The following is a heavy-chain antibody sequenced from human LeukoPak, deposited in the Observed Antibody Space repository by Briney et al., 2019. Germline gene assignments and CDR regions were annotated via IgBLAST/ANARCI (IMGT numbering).Heavy chain of an antibody. V-gene: IGHV3-9*01. Sequence: GGSLRLSCAASGFTFDDHAMHWVRQAPGKGLEWVSGINWNSGVIDYADSVKGRFTISRDNAKNSLYLQMNNLRPDDTALYYCAKDRSGGSHYYYNFENWGQGTLVTVSS. CDR2: INWNSGVI. D-gene: IGHD3-16*01. J-gene: IGHJ4*02. CDR1: GFTFDDHA. CDR3: AKDRSGGSHYYYNFEN.